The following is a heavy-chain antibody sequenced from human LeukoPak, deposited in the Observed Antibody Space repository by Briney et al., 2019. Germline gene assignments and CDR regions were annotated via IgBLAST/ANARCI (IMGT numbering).Heavy chain of an antibody. J-gene: IGHJ5*02. D-gene: IGHD3-10*01. Sequence: PSETLSLTCTVSGGSISSYYWSLIRQPAGKGLEWIGRIYTSGSTNYNPSLKSRVTMSLDTSKNQFSLKLSSVTAADTAVYYCARDAYYYGHPVNWFDPWGQGTLVTVSS. CDR3: ARDAYYYGHPVNWFDP. CDR1: GGSISSYY. CDR2: IYTSGST. V-gene: IGHV4-4*07.